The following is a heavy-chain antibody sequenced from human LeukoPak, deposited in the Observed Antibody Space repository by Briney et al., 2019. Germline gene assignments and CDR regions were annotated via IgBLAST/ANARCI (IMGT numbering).Heavy chain of an antibody. CDR1: GFAFSDYY. Sequence: GGSLRLSCAASGFAFSDYYMSRIRQAPGKGLEWVSYISSSGSTIYYADSVKGRFTISRDNAKNSLYLQMNSLRAEDTAVYYCARVSDRGHYYFDYWGQGSLVTVSS. J-gene: IGHJ4*02. CDR2: ISSSGSTI. CDR3: ARVSDRGHYYFDY. V-gene: IGHV3-11*01. D-gene: IGHD3-22*01.